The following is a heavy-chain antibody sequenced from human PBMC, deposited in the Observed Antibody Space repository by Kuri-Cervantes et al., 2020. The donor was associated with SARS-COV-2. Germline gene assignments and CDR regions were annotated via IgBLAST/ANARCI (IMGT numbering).Heavy chain of an antibody. Sequence: GSLRLSCTVSGGSISSNYYYWGWIRQPPGKGLEWIGSIYYSGSTYYNPSLKSRVTISVDTSKNQFSLKLSSVTAADTAVYYCARQMMSSITIFGVVVTRNWFDPWGQGTLVTVSS. CDR2: IYYSGST. CDR3: ARQMMSSITIFGVVVTRNWFDP. J-gene: IGHJ5*02. CDR1: GGSISSNYYY. D-gene: IGHD3-3*01. V-gene: IGHV4-39*01.